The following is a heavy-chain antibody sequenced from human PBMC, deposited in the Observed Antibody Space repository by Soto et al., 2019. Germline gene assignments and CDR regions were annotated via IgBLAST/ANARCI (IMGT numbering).Heavy chain of an antibody. CDR2: IYYGRST. J-gene: IGHJ4*02. CDR1: GGSISSGGYY. Sequence: PSETLSLTCTVSGGSISSGGYYWSWIRQHPGKGLEWIGSIYYGRSTYYNPSLKSRVTISVDTSKNQFSLRLSSVTAADTAVFYCARLGGDFLRRTTYPHFLDSGQATRVTV. V-gene: IGHV4-39*01. CDR3: ARLGGDFLRRTTYPHFLD. D-gene: IGHD3-3*01.